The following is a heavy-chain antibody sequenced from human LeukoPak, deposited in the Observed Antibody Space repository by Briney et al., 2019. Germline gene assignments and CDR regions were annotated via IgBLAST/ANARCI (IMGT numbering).Heavy chain of an antibody. D-gene: IGHD6-19*01. CDR2: IYTSGST. V-gene: IGHV4-4*07. J-gene: IGHJ4*02. CDR1: GGSISSYY. CDR3: ARGSIIAVAGTKTEYYFDY. Sequence: SETLSLTCTVSGGSISSYYWSWIRQPAGKGLEWIGRIYTSGSTNYNPSLKSRVTISVDTSKNQFSLKLSSVTAADTAVYYCARGSIIAVAGTKTEYYFDYWGQGTLVTVSS.